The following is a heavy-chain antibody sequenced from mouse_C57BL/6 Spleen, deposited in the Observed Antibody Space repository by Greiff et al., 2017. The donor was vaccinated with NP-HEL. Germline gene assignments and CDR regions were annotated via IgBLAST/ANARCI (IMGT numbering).Heavy chain of an antibody. J-gene: IGHJ4*01. Sequence: QVHVKQPGAELVKPGASVKLSCKASGYTFTSYWMHWVKQRPGQGLEWIGRIDPNSGGTKYNEKFKSKATLTVDKSSSTAYMQLSSLTSEDSAVYYCGRGEGDYWGQGTSVTVSS. CDR2: IDPNSGGT. CDR1: GYTFTSYW. V-gene: IGHV1-72*01. CDR3: GRGEGDY.